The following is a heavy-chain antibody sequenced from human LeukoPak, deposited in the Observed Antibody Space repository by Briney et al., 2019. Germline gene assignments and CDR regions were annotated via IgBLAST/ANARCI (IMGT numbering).Heavy chain of an antibody. V-gene: IGHV5-51*01. CDR1: GSSFTSYW. D-gene: IGHD3-3*01. CDR3: ARPPGQYYDFWSGGFDP. Sequence: GASLKISCKGSGSSFTSYWIGWVRQMPGKGLEWMGIIYPGDSDTRYSPSFQGQVTISADKSISTAYLQWSSLKASVTVLYSCARPPGQYYDFWSGGFDPWDQGTLVSASS. CDR2: IYPGDSDT. J-gene: IGHJ5*02.